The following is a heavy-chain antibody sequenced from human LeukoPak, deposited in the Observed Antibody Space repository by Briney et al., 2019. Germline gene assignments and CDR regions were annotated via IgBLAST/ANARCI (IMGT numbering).Heavy chain of an antibody. CDR1: GFTFRVYG. J-gene: IGHJ4*02. V-gene: IGHV3-30*03. CDR2: ISHDESHK. D-gene: IGHD2-21*01. Sequence: PGGSLRLSCEVSGFTFRVYGLHWVRQAPGKGLEWVAVISHDESHKNYAESVRGRFTISRDDSKNILYLQMNSLRVEDSAVYYCGRVIPQTYYFDYWGQGTLVTVSS. CDR3: GRVIPQTYYFDY.